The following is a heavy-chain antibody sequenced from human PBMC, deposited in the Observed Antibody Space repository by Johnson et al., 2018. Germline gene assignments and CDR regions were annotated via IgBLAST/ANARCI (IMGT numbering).Heavy chain of an antibody. J-gene: IGHJ6*02. CDR1: GFTFSSYW. V-gene: IGHV3-7*03. D-gene: IGHD3-22*01. Sequence: VQLVESGGGLVQPGGSLRLSCAASGFTFSSYWMSWVRQAPGKGLEWVANIKQDGSEKYYVDSVKGRFTISRDNSKNTLYLQKNSLRAEDTAVYYCAKLVAPPSAMIVVVNSYYYYGMDVWGQGTTVTVSS. CDR2: IKQDGSEK. CDR3: AKLVAPPSAMIVVVNSYYYYGMDV.